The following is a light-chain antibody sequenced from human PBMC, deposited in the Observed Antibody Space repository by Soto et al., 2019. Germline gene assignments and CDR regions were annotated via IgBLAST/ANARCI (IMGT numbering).Light chain of an antibody. CDR1: QSVSSSY. Sequence: ESVLAQSAGALSVSPGERATVSCRASQSVSSSYLAWDQQKPGHAPRLLIYGASSRATGIPDRLSGSGSGTDFTLTISRLEPEDFAVYYCQKYGNSPRTFGQGTKV. V-gene: IGKV3-20*01. CDR3: QKYGNSPRT. J-gene: IGKJ1*01. CDR2: GAS.